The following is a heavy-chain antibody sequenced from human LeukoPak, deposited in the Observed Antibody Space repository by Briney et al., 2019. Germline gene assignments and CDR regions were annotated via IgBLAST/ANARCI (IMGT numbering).Heavy chain of an antibody. D-gene: IGHD2-21*01. V-gene: IGHV3-15*04. CDR2: IGSKTEGVTT. CDR3: LTEYS. Sequence: GGSLRLSCAASGFTVTNAWVSWVRQAPGKGLEWVGRIGSKTEGVTTDYAASVKGRFSISRDDSKNTLYLQINSLKTENTAMYYRLTEYSWGQGTLVTVSS. J-gene: IGHJ4*02. CDR1: GFTVTNAW.